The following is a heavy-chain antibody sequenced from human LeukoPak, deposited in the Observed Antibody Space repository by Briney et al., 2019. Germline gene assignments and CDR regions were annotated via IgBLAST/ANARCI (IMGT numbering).Heavy chain of an antibody. V-gene: IGHV1-46*01. CDR1: GYTFTSYY. J-gene: IGHJ4*02. CDR3: ARDRRLTGDRDRHFDY. CDR2: INPSGGST. Sequence: ASVKVSCKASGYTFTSYYMHWVRQAPEQGLEWMGIINPSGGSTSYAQKFQGRVTMTRDTSTSTVYMELSSLRSEDTAAYYCARDRRLTGDRDRHFDYWGQGTLVTVSS. D-gene: IGHD7-27*01.